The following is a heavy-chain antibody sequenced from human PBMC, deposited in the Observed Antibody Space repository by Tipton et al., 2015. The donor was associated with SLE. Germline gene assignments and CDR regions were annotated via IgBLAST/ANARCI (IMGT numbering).Heavy chain of an antibody. V-gene: IGHV1-18*01. D-gene: IGHD6-6*01. Sequence: QLVQSGAEVKKPGASVKVSCTASGYTFTAYGINWVRQAPGHGLEWMGWVNTHNGNTASAQKLQDRLIMTTDTSTTTAYMELTSLRSDGTAVYFCARGLPSRPDDYWGQGTLVTVSS. J-gene: IGHJ4*02. CDR3: ARGLPSRPDDY. CDR2: VNTHNGNT. CDR1: GYTFTAYG.